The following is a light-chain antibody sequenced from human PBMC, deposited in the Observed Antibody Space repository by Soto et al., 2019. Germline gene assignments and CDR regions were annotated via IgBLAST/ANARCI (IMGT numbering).Light chain of an antibody. Sequence: EIVLRQSPSTLSLSTGERAILSCSARQCVSRYLAWYQQKPGQAPRLLIYDASNRATGIPARFSGSGSGTDFTLTISSLEPEDFAVYYCQQRSKWITFGQGTRLEIK. V-gene: IGKV3-11*01. CDR3: QQRSKWIT. CDR2: DAS. J-gene: IGKJ5*01. CDR1: QCVSRY.